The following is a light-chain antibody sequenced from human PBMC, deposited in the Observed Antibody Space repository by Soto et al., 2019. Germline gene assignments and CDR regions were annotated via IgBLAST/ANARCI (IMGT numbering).Light chain of an antibody. CDR1: SGHSSYI. J-gene: IGLJ3*02. V-gene: IGLV4-60*02. CDR2: VEGSGSY. Sequence: QPVLTQSSSASASLGSSVKLTCTLSSGHSSYIIAWHQQQPGKAPRYLMKVEGSGSYNKGSGVPDRFSGSSSGADRYLTISNLQFEYEADYYCETWDSPLWVFGGGTKLTVL. CDR3: ETWDSPLWV.